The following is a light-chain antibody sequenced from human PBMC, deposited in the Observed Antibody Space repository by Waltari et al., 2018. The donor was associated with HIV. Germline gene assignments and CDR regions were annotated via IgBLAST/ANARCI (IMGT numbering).Light chain of an antibody. Sequence: ETVLTQSPATLSVSPGARAPLSCRASQRVSSSLAWYQQKPGQAPRLLIYDASTRVTGTPTRFSGSGSGTEFTLTISGLQSEDSAVYYCQQYNNWPPATFGQGTRLEIK. CDR1: QRVSSS. V-gene: IGKV3-15*01. J-gene: IGKJ5*01. CDR3: QQYNNWPPAT. CDR2: DAS.